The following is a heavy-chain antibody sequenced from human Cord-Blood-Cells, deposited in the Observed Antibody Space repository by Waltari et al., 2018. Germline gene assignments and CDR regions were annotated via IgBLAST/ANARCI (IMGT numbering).Heavy chain of an antibody. J-gene: IGHJ5*02. V-gene: IGHV5-51*01. CDR2: IYPGDADT. CDR1: GYSFTSYW. D-gene: IGHD2-15*01. Sequence: EVQLVQSGAEVKKRGESLKISCKGSGYSFTSYWIGRVRQMLGIGLEGMGIIYPGDADTRYSPSFQGQVTISADKSISTAYLQWSSLKASDTAMYYCARHLYCSGGSCFTNWFDPWGQGTLVTVSS. CDR3: ARHLYCSGGSCFTNWFDP.